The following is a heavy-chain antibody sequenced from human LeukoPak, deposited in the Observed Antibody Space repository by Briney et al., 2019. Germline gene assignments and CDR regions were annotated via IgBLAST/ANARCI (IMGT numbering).Heavy chain of an antibody. CDR2: ISSSSSTI. CDR1: GFTFSNYA. V-gene: IGHV3-48*02. D-gene: IGHD6-13*01. Sequence: GGSPRLSCAASGFTFSNYAMNWVRQAPGKGLEWVSYISSSSSTIYYADPMKGRFTISRDNAKNSLYLQMNSLRDEDTAVYYCKGSSWYNYYYMDVWGKGTTVTVSS. J-gene: IGHJ6*03. CDR3: KGSSWYNYYYMDV.